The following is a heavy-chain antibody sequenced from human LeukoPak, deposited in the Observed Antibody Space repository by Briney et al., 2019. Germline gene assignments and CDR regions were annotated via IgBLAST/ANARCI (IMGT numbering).Heavy chain of an antibody. D-gene: IGHD5-18*01. V-gene: IGHV4-61*02. J-gene: IGHJ6*02. CDR2: IYTSGST. Sequence: SETLSLTCTVSGGSISSSSYYWSWIRQPAGKGLEWIGRIYTSGSTNYNPSLKSRVTMSVDTSKNQFSLKLSSVTAADTAVYYCARGSYGPAGGMDVWGQGTTVTVSS. CDR3: ARGSYGPAGGMDV. CDR1: GGSISSSSYY.